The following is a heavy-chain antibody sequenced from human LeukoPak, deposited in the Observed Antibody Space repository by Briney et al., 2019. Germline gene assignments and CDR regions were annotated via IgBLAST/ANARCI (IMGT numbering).Heavy chain of an antibody. J-gene: IGHJ4*02. CDR3: ASERFGELGNHNY. Sequence: ASETLSLTCAVYGGSFSGYYWSWVRQPPGKGMEWIGEINHSGSTKYNTSLKSRVTISVDSSKIQFSLKLSSVTAADTAVYYCASERFGELGNHNYWGQGTLVTVPS. CDR1: GGSFSGYY. CDR2: INHSGST. V-gene: IGHV4-34*01. D-gene: IGHD3-10*01.